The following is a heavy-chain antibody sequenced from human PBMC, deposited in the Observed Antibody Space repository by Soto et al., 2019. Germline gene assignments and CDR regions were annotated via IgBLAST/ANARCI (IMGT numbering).Heavy chain of an antibody. V-gene: IGHV3-66*01. CDR1: GFIVSTLY. J-gene: IGHJ4*01. D-gene: IGHD3-3*01. Sequence: ELQLVESGGGLVRPGGSLRLSCAASGFIVSTLYMTWVRQAPGKGLEWVSTISAGGNTYYADSVKGRFTISRDSSKNTLYLQTNSLRAEDTAVYHCARDTLGGASDFWHGGHGTLVTVSS. CDR3: ARDTLGGASDFWH. CDR2: ISAGGNT.